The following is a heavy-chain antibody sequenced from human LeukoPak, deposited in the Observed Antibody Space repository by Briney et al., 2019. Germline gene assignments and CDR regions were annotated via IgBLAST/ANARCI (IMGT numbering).Heavy chain of an antibody. D-gene: IGHD1-26*01. Sequence: GGSLRLSCEASGFTLSCYSMNWGRQAPGKGLEWISYISTSTTTIYYANSVKGRFTISRDNAKKSLYLQMNSLRFEDTGVYYCASWGEGALDNWGQGTLVTVSS. CDR2: ISTSTTTI. CDR3: ASWGEGALDN. V-gene: IGHV3-48*01. J-gene: IGHJ4*02. CDR1: GFTLSCYS.